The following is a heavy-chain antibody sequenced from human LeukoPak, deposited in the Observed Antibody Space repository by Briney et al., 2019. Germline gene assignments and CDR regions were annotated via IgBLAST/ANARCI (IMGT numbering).Heavy chain of an antibody. CDR2: IYHSGST. J-gene: IGHJ4*02. V-gene: IGHV4-38-2*01. D-gene: IGHD5-18*01. CDR1: AYSISSGYN. CDR3: ARGGYYSGIDY. Sequence: PSESLSLTCAVSAYSISSGYNWAGIRQPPGKGLEWIGSIYHSGSTYYNPSLKTRVSISVDTSKNQFSLKLSSENAAETDGYYCARGGYYSGIDYWGQGTLVTVSS.